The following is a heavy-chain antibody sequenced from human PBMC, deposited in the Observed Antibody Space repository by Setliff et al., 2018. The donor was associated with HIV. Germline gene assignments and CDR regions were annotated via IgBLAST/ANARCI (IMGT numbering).Heavy chain of an antibody. CDR1: GYTFTNYC. CDR2: FNPSGGST. D-gene: IGHD1-1*01. J-gene: IGHJ4*02. Sequence: ASVKVSCKASGYTFTNYCIHWVRQAPGQGLEWLGTFNPSGGSTAYAQKFQGRVTMTRDTSTTTVYMDLSGLRSDDTAVYYCARDRTAGYNYEYGYWGQGTLVTVSA. CDR3: ARDRTAGYNYEYGY. V-gene: IGHV1-46*01.